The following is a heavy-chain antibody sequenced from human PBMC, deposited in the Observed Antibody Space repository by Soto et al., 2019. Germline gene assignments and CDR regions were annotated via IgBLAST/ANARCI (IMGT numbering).Heavy chain of an antibody. V-gene: IGHV4-39*01. D-gene: IGHD3-16*02. Sequence: LSLTCTVSGGSISSSSYYWGWIRQPPGKGLEWIGSIYYSGSTYYNPSLKSRVTISVDTSKNQFSLKLSSVTAADTAVYYCARQNYVWGSYRYNPLDAFDIWGQGTMVTVSS. CDR2: IYYSGST. CDR1: GGSISSSSYY. CDR3: ARQNYVWGSYRYNPLDAFDI. J-gene: IGHJ3*02.